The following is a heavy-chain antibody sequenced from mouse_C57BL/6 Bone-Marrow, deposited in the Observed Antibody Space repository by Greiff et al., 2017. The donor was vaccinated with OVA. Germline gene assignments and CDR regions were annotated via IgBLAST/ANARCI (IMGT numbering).Heavy chain of an antibody. CDR3: AREGGSSPMDY. CDR1: GFTFSDYY. Sequence: EVKVVESEGGLVQPGSSMKLSCTASGFTFSDYYMAWVRQVPEKGLEWVANINYDGSSTYYLDSLKSRFIISRDNAKNILYLQMSSLKSEDTATYYCAREGGSSPMDYWGQGTSVTVSS. D-gene: IGHD1-1*01. CDR2: INYDGSST. V-gene: IGHV5-16*01. J-gene: IGHJ4*01.